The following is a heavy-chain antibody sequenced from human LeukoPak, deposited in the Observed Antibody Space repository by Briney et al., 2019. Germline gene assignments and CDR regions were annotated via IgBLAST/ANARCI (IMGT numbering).Heavy chain of an antibody. D-gene: IGHD3-10*01. J-gene: IGHJ4*02. V-gene: IGHV4-59*01. CDR2: IYYSGST. Sequence: PSETLSLTCTVSGGSISSYYWSWIQQPPGKGLEWIGYIYYSGSTNYNPSLKSRVTISVDTSKNQFSLKLSSVTAADTAVYYCARSANYYGSGSYPDYWGQGTLVTVSS. CDR3: ARSANYYGSGSYPDY. CDR1: GGSISSYY.